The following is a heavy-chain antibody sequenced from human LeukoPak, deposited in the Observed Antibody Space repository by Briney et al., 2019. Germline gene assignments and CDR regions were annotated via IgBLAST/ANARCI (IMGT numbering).Heavy chain of an antibody. CDR1: GFTFSRYA. CDR3: AKDPINWGSIYFDC. J-gene: IGHJ4*02. Sequence: GGSLRLSCAASGFTFSRYAMSWIRQAPGKGLRWVSAIGADGGSTYYADSVKGRFTISRDNSKNTLYLQMNSLRAEDTAVYWCAKDPINWGSIYFDCWGQGTLVTVSS. V-gene: IGHV3-23*01. D-gene: IGHD7-27*01. CDR2: IGADGGST.